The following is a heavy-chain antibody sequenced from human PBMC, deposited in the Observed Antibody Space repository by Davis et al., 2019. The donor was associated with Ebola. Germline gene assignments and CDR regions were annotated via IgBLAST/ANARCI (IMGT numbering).Heavy chain of an antibody. J-gene: IGHJ4*02. D-gene: IGHD5-12*01. Sequence: GESLKISCAASGFTFSSYWMSWVRQAPGKGLEWVANIKQDGSEKYYVDSVKGRFTISRDNAKNSLYLQMNSLRAEDTAVYYCASGYDLGYWGQGTLVTVSS. V-gene: IGHV3-7*03. CDR2: IKQDGSEK. CDR3: ASGYDLGY. CDR1: GFTFSSYW.